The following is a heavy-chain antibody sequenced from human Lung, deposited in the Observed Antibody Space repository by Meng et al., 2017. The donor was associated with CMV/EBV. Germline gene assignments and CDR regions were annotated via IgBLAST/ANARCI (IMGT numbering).Heavy chain of an antibody. CDR2: IKQDGSQI. D-gene: IGHD6-6*01. Sequence: SXAASGFTFSNYWMTWVRQAPGKGLEWVANIKQDGSQIYYVDSLKGRFTISRDNTKSSVYLQMNSLRAEDTAVYYCARIGYSSSSLDYWGQGTLVXVSS. J-gene: IGHJ4*02. CDR3: ARIGYSSSSLDY. CDR1: GFTFSNYW. V-gene: IGHV3-7*01.